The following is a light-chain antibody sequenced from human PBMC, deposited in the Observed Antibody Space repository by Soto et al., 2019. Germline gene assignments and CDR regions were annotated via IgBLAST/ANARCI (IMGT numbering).Light chain of an antibody. Sequence: QSALTQPPSASGSPGQSVTISCTGTSSDVGGYNYVSWYQQNPGKVPKLMIYEVNKRPSGVPDHFSGSKSGNTASLTVSGLQAEDEDDYYCTSYAGGNNVFGTGTKVTVL. CDR1: SSDVGGYNY. CDR3: TSYAGGNNV. V-gene: IGLV2-8*01. CDR2: EVN. J-gene: IGLJ1*01.